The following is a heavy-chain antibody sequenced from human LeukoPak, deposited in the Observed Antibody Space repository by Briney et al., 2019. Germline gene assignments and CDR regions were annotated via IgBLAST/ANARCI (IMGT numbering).Heavy chain of an antibody. V-gene: IGHV1-2*02. J-gene: IGHJ4*02. CDR3: ANWGGRAHYFDY. D-gene: IGHD7-27*01. CDR2: INPNSGGT. Sequence: ASVKVSCKASGYTFTVYYMHWVRQAPGQGLEWMGWINPNSGGTNYAQKFQGRVTMTRDTSISTAYMELSRLRSDDTAVYCCANWGGRAHYFDYWGQGTLVTVSS. CDR1: GYTFTVYY.